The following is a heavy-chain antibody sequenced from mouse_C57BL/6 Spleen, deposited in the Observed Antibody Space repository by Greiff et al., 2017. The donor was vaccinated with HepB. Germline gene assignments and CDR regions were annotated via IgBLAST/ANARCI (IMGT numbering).Heavy chain of an antibody. J-gene: IGHJ4*01. Sequence: VQLQQSGTVLARPGASVKMSCKTSGYIFTSYWMHWVKQRPGQGLEWIGAIYPGNSDTSYNQKFKGKAKLTAVTSASTAYMELSSLTNEDSAVYYCTRRDGYYSRYAMDYWGQGTSVTVSS. CDR3: TRRDGYYSRYAMDY. CDR2: IYPGNSDT. CDR1: GYIFTSYW. V-gene: IGHV1-5*01. D-gene: IGHD2-3*01.